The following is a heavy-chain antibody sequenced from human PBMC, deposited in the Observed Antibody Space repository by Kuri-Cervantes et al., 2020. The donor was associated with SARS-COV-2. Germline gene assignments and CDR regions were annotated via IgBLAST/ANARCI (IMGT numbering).Heavy chain of an antibody. D-gene: IGHD6-13*01. CDR1: GFTFSSYG. Sequence: GGSLRPSCAAPGFTFSSYGMHWVRQAPGKGLAWVSAISGSGGSTYYADSVKGRFTISRDNSKNTLYLQMNSLRAEDTAVYYCAKDGSSSWSFNYYYYGMDVWGQGTTVTVSS. J-gene: IGHJ6*02. CDR2: ISGSGGST. V-gene: IGHV3-23*01. CDR3: AKDGSSSWSFNYYYYGMDV.